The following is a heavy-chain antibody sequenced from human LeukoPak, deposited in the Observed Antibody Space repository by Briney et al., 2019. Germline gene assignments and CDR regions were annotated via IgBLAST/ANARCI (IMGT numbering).Heavy chain of an antibody. Sequence: ASVKVSCKASGYTFTSYDISWVRQAPGQGLEWMGWISAYNGNTNYAQKLQGRVTMTTDTSTSTAYMELRSLRSDDTAVYYCARTDDSSSWANFDYWGQGTLATVSS. CDR1: GYTFTSYD. D-gene: IGHD6-13*01. J-gene: IGHJ4*02. CDR3: ARTDDSSSWANFDY. V-gene: IGHV1-18*01. CDR2: ISAYNGNT.